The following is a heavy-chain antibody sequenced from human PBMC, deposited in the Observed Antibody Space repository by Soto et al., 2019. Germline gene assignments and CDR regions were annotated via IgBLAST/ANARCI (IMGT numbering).Heavy chain of an antibody. D-gene: IGHD4-17*01. V-gene: IGHV4-31*03. CDR3: ARVYGDDDDFYGMDV. CDR2: IHYSGST. J-gene: IGHJ6*02. CDR1: GGSISSGDYY. Sequence: SETLSLTCTVSGGSISSGDYYWSWTRQHPGKGLEWIGYIHYSGSTYYNPSLKSRVTISVDTSKNQFSLKLSSVTAADTAVYYCARVYGDDDDFYGMDVWGQGTTVTVSS.